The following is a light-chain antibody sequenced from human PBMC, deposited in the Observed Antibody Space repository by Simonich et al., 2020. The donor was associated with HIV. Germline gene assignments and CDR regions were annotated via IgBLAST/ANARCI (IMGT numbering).Light chain of an antibody. CDR3: QQYYSIPPT. J-gene: IGKJ1*01. CDR1: QNIVSW. Sequence: DIQMTQSPSTLSASVGDRVTITCRASQNIVSWLAWYQQKPGKAPKLLIYKASTLQSGVPSTFSGSGSGTEFTLTISSLQAEDVAVYYCQQYYSIPPTFGQGTKVEIK. V-gene: IGKV1-5*03. CDR2: KAS.